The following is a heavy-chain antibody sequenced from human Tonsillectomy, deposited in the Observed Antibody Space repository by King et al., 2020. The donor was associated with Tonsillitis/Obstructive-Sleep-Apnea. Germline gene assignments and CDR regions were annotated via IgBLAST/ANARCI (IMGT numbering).Heavy chain of an antibody. J-gene: IGHJ4*02. D-gene: IGHD3-3*01. CDR2: IYHSGST. CDR1: GDSISSSNW. Sequence: VQLQESGPGLVKPSGTLSLTCAVSGDSISSSNWWSWVRQPPGKGLEWIGEIYHSGSTNYNPSLKSRVTISVDKSKNQFSLNLTSGTAADTAVYYCASLTYYDFWSGYSIDYWGQGTLVTVSS. V-gene: IGHV4-4*02. CDR3: ASLTYYDFWSGYSIDY.